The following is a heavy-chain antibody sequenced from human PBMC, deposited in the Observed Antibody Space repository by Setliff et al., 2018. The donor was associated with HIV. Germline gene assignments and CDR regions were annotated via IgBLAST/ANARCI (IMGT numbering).Heavy chain of an antibody. CDR2: IDTTSRST. CDR1: GFTFDDFG. J-gene: IGHJ3*02. V-gene: IGHV3-23*01. Sequence: GGSLRLSCAASGFTFDDFGMTWVRQAPGKGLEWISYIDTTSRSTYYADSVKGRFTISRDNSKNTLYLQMDSLRAEDTAVYFCARPALHEYDGSGFYCFDIRGLGTMVTVSS. CDR3: ARPALHEYDGSGFYCFDI. D-gene: IGHD3-22*01.